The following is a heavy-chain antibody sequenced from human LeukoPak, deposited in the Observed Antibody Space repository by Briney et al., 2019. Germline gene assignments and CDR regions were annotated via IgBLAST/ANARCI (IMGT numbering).Heavy chain of an antibody. J-gene: IGHJ3*02. V-gene: IGHV3-11*01. CDR1: GFTFSDYY. D-gene: IGHD3-10*01. CDR2: ISSSGSTI. Sequence: GSLRLSCAASGFTFSDYYMSWIRQAPGKGLEWVSYISSSGSTIYYADSVKGRFTISRDNAKNSLYLQMNSLRAEDTAVYYCARALPFGEPLTAFDIWGQGTMVTVSS. CDR3: ARALPFGEPLTAFDI.